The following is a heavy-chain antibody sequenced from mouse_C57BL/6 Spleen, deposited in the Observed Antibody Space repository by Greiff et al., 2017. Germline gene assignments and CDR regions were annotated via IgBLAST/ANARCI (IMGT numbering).Heavy chain of an antibody. J-gene: IGHJ4*01. CDR2: LDPNSGGT. CDR1: GYTFTSYW. V-gene: IGHV1-72*01. Sequence: QVQLQQPGAELVKPGASVKLSCKASGYTFTSYWMTWVKQRPGRGLEWIGRLDPNSGGTTYNEKFKSKATLPVDTPSSPASMQLSSLKSDDCAGNNCARSTGPMDDWGQGTSVTVSS. CDR3: ARSTGPMDD.